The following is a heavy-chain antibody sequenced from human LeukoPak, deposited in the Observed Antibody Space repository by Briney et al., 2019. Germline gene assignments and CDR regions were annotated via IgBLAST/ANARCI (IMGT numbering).Heavy chain of an antibody. V-gene: IGHV4-30-4*01. J-gene: IGHJ4*02. CDR3: ARVSYGDYEL. Sequence: SETLSLTRTVSGGSISSGDYYWSWIRQPPGKGLEWVGYIYYSGSTYYNPSLKSRVTISVDTSKNRFSLKLSSVTAADTAVYYCARVSYGDYELWGQGTLVTVSS. D-gene: IGHD4-17*01. CDR1: GGSISSGDYY. CDR2: IYYSGST.